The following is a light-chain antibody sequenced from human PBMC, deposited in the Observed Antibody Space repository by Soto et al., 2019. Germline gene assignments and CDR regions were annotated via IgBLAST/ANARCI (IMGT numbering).Light chain of an antibody. CDR1: QDIGTS. CDR3: QQYKTYPFT. CDR2: AAS. V-gene: IGKV1-16*01. Sequence: DIQMTQSPSSLSASIGDRVIITCRANQDIGTSLAWFQQKPGNAPKSLIYAASTLQSGAPSRFIGSGSGTDFILTISSLQPEDLVTYYCQQYKTYPFTFGGGTKVEIK. J-gene: IGKJ4*01.